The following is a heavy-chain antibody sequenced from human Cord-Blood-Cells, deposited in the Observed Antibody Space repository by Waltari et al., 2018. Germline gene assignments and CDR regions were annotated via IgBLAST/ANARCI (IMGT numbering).Heavy chain of an antibody. CDR2: ISYDGSNK. J-gene: IGHJ6*02. Sequence: QVQLVESGGGVVQPGRSLRLSCAASGFTFSSYAMHWVRQAPGKGLEWVAVISYDGSNKYCADSVKGRFTISRDNSKNTLYLQMNSLRAEDTAVYYCAREVYYDFWSGYYYYYYGMDVWGQGTTVTVSS. CDR1: GFTFSSYA. CDR3: AREVYYDFWSGYYYYYYGMDV. D-gene: IGHD3-3*01. V-gene: IGHV3-30-3*01.